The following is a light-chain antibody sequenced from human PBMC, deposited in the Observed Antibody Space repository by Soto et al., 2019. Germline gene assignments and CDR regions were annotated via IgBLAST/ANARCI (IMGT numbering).Light chain of an antibody. V-gene: IGKV1-39*01. CDR1: QTIIRY. Sequence: DIQMTQSPSSLSASVGDRVSITCRASQTIIRYLSWYQQKPGKAPKLLISAASSLQSGVSSRFNGSRSGTDFTLNISSLQSDDFATYYCQQTYSTPWTFDLGTKVEMK. J-gene: IGKJ1*01. CDR2: AAS. CDR3: QQTYSTPWT.